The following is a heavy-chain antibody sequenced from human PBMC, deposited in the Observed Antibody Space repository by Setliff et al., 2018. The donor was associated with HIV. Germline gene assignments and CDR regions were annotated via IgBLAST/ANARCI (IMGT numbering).Heavy chain of an antibody. Sequence: GGSLRLSCAASGFTFSGSPIHWVRQASGKGLEWLGRIKTRADNYATAYAASVKGRFTISRDDSMNTAYLQMNSLKIEDTAVYYCTRPQYFYDIGGSDYWGQGTLVTVLL. CDR1: GFTFSGSP. J-gene: IGHJ4*02. V-gene: IGHV3-73*01. CDR3: TRPQYFYDIGGSDY. D-gene: IGHD3-22*01. CDR2: IKTRADNYAT.